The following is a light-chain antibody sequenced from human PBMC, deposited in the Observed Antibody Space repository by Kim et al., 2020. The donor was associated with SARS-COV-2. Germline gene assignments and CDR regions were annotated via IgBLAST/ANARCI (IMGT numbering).Light chain of an antibody. CDR1: KLGNTF. CDR2: QDN. V-gene: IGLV3-1*01. Sequence: YELTQPPSMSVSPGQTASITCSGDKLGNTFASWYQQKPGQSPVLVIYQDNKRPSGIPERFSGSKSGNTATLTISGTQPMDEADYYCQAWDSSTYVFGTGTKVTVL. CDR3: QAWDSSTYV. J-gene: IGLJ1*01.